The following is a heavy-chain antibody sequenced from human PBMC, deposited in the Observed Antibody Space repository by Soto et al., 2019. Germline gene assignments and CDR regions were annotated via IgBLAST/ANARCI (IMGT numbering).Heavy chain of an antibody. CDR3: ARAPVGLDTISYFDY. J-gene: IGHJ4*02. V-gene: IGHV4-30-4*01. Sequence: SETLSLTCTVSGDSVSCFGFYWAWARLPAGEGLEWIGYIFNGGSTYYRPSLESRMHMSLDATRNHYSLRLTTVTAADTAVYFCARAPVGLDTISYFDYWGQGKLVAVSS. CDR2: IFNGGST. CDR1: GDSVSCFGFY. D-gene: IGHD3-3*01.